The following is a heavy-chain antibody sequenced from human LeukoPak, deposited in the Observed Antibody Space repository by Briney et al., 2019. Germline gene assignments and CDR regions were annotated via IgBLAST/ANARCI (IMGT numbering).Heavy chain of an antibody. CDR2: IWYDGSNK. CDR1: GFTFSSYG. CDR3: ARGEPPYYDFWSGYFRCDY. J-gene: IGHJ4*02. D-gene: IGHD3-3*01. V-gene: IGHV3-33*01. Sequence: PGGSLRLSCAASGFTFSSYGMHWVRQAPGKGLEWVAVIWYDGSNKYYADYVKGRFTISRDNSKNTLYLQMNSLRAEDTAVYYCARGEPPYYDFWSGYFRCDYWGQGTLVTVSS.